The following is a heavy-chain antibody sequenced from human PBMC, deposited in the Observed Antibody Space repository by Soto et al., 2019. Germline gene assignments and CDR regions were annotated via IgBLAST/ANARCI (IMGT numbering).Heavy chain of an antibody. CDR1: GFTFSSYA. V-gene: IGHV3-23*01. CDR2: ISGSGGST. CDR3: ASLSPAYDSSGYYYDY. J-gene: IGHJ4*02. D-gene: IGHD3-22*01. Sequence: GGSLRLSCAASGFTFSSYAMSWVRQAPGKGLEWVSAISGSGGSTYYADSVKGRFTISRDNSKNMLYLQMNSLRAEDTAVYYCASLSPAYDSSGYYYDYWGQGTLVTVSS.